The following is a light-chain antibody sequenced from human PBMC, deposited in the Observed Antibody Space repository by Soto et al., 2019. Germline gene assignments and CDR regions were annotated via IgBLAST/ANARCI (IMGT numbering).Light chain of an antibody. V-gene: IGKV1-27*01. CDR3: QKYDGAPLT. CDR1: QDINIY. J-gene: IGKJ4*01. CDR2: AAS. Sequence: DIQMTQSPSSLSASVGARVTITCRAGQDINIYLAWYQQKPGKVPKLRISAASTLQSGVPSRFSGSRSGTDFTLTISSLQPEDVATYYCQKYDGAPLTFGGGTKVEIK.